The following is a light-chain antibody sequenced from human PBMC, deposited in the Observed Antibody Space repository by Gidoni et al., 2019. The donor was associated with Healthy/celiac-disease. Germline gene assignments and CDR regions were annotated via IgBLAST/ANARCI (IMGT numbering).Light chain of an antibody. J-gene: IGLJ2*01. CDR2: SNN. CDR1: SSNIGSNT. Sequence: QSVLTQPPSASGTPGQRVTISCSGSSSNIGSNTVNWYQQLPGTAPKLRIYSNNQRPSGVPDRFAGSKSGTSASLAISGLQSEDEADYYCAAWDDSLNVVVFGGGTKLTV. CDR3: AAWDDSLNVVV. V-gene: IGLV1-44*01.